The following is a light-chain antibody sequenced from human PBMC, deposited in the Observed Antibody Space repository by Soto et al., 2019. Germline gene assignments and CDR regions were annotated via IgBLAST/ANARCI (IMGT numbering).Light chain of an antibody. V-gene: IGLV2-14*03. CDR2: DVN. Sequence: QSVLTQPASVSGSPGQSITISCAGTSSDVGAYNYVSWYQHHPGKAPKLMIYDVNNRPSGDSNRFSGSKSGNTDSLTISGLQAEDEADYYCSSYTTSNTRQIVFGTGTKVTVL. J-gene: IGLJ1*01. CDR3: SSYTTSNTRQIV. CDR1: SSDVGAYNY.